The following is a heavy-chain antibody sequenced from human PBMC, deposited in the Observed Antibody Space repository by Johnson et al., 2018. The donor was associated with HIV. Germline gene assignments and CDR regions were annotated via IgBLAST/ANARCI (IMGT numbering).Heavy chain of an antibody. D-gene: IGHD6-19*01. CDR3: AGQVRAFDI. CDR1: GFTFTDYY. V-gene: IGHV3-30*02. Sequence: QVQLVESGGGVVQPGRSLRLSCAASGFTFTDYYMNWMRQAPGKGLEWVAFIRSDGSNKYYADSVKGRFTISRDNSMHTMYLQMNSLRAEDTAVYYCAGQVRAFDIWGQGTMVTVSS. CDR2: IRSDGSNK. J-gene: IGHJ3*02.